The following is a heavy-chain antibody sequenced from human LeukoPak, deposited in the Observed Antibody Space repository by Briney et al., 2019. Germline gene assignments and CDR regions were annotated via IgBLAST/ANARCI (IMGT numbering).Heavy chain of an antibody. Sequence: SETLSLTCTVSGGSINSYYWSWIRQPPGKGLEWIGYIYYSGSTNYNPSLKSRVTISVDTSKNQFSLKLSSVTAADTAVYYCARDGGVYSSSWYPLGDYYYYYMDVWGKGTTVTVSS. CDR2: IYYSGST. D-gene: IGHD6-13*01. CDR3: ARDGGVYSSSWYPLGDYYYYYMDV. J-gene: IGHJ6*03. V-gene: IGHV4-59*01. CDR1: GGSINSYY.